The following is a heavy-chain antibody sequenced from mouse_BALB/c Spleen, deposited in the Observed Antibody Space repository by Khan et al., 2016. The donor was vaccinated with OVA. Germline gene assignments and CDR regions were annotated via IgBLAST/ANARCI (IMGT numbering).Heavy chain of an antibody. V-gene: IGHV3-1*02. CDR2: IHYSGST. Sequence: EVQLQESGPDLVKPSQSLSLTCTVTGYSITSGYSWHWIRQFPGNKLEWMGYIHYSGSTNSNPSLKSRISITRDTSKNQFFLQLTSVTTEDTATYYWARSGTTVIPDWYVDVWGAGTTVTVSS. CDR3: ARSGTTVIPDWYVDV. D-gene: IGHD1-1*01. J-gene: IGHJ1*01. CDR1: GYSITSGYS.